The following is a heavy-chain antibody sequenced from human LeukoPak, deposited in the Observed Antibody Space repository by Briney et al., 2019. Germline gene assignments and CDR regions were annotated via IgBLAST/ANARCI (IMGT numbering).Heavy chain of an antibody. D-gene: IGHD2-2*01. Sequence: GGSLRLSCAASGFTFSSYAMSWVRQAPGKGLEWVSAISGSGGSTYYADSEKGRFTISRDNSKNTLYLQMNSLRAEDTAVYYCAKDQGIVAVPAAIDYWGQGTLVTVSS. V-gene: IGHV3-23*01. CDR2: ISGSGGST. J-gene: IGHJ4*02. CDR1: GFTFSSYA. CDR3: AKDQGIVAVPAAIDY.